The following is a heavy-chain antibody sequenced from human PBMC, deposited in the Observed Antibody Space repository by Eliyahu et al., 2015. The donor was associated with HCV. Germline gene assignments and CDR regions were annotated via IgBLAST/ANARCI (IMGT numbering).Heavy chain of an antibody. V-gene: IGHV1-69*01. Sequence: QVQLVQSGAXVKKPGSSVKVSCKASGGTFSSYAXLGGXRPPGQGLEWMGGIIPXFGTANYAQKFQGRVTITADESTSTAYMELSSLRSEDTAVYYCARGNLVATILSLCAFDIWGQGTMVTVSS. CDR1: GGTFSSYA. J-gene: IGHJ3*02. CDR2: IIPXFGTA. CDR3: ARGNLVATILSLCAFDI. D-gene: IGHD5-12*01.